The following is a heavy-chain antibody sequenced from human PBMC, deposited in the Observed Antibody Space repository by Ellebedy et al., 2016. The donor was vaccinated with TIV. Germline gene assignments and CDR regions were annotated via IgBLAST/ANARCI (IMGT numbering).Heavy chain of an antibody. CDR1: GFTFSSYG. Sequence: PGGSLRLSCAASGFTFSSYGMHWVRQAPGKGPEWVAVIWYDGSQKYYADSVKGRFTISRDNSKNTLYLQMNSLRAGDTAVYHCARGGSYRGMDVWGQGTTVTVSS. V-gene: IGHV3-33*08. CDR3: ARGGSYRGMDV. CDR2: IWYDGSQK. D-gene: IGHD1-26*01. J-gene: IGHJ6*02.